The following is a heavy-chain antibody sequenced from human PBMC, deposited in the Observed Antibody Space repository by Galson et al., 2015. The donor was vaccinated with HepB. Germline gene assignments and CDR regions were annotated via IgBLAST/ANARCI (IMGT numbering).Heavy chain of an antibody. Sequence: SVKVSCKASGYTFINYYMHWVRQAPGQGLEWMGMINPSDGSTKYAQKFQDRVSMTRDTSTSTMYMELSSLRSEDSGVYYCGRASLGSGTQLLDHWGQGTQVTVSS. CDR3: GRASLGSGTQLLDH. CDR1: GYTFINYY. J-gene: IGHJ4*02. CDR2: INPSDGST. V-gene: IGHV1-46*01. D-gene: IGHD3-10*01.